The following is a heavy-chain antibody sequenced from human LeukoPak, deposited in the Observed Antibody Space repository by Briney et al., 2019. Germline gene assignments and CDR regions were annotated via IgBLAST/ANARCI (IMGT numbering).Heavy chain of an antibody. J-gene: IGHJ4*02. V-gene: IGHV5-10-1*01. Sequence: GESLKISCKGPGYSFTSYWISWVRQMPGKGLEWMGRIDPSDSYIKYSPSFQGHVTISADKSTSTAYLQWSSLKASDTAMYYCARRVRYGSSWDFDYWGQGTLVTVSS. CDR1: GYSFTSYW. CDR3: ARRVRYGSSWDFDY. D-gene: IGHD6-13*01. CDR2: IDPSDSYI.